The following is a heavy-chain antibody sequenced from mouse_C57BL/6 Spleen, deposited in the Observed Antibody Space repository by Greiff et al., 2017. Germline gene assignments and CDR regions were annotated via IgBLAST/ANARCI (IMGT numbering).Heavy chain of an antibody. J-gene: IGHJ3*01. Sequence: EVQLQQSGPELVKPGASVKISCKASGYTFTDYYMNWVKQSHGKSLEWIGDINPNNGGTSYNQKFKGKATLTVDKSSSTAYMELRSLTSEDSAVYYCASGSHSSGFWGQGTLVTVS. D-gene: IGHD3-2*02. CDR2: INPNNGGT. V-gene: IGHV1-26*01. CDR3: ASGSHSSGF. CDR1: GYTFTDYY.